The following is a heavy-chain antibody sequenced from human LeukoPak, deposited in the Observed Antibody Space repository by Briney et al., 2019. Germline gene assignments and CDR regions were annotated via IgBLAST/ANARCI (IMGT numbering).Heavy chain of an antibody. CDR2: IYYSGST. V-gene: IGHV4-59*01. J-gene: IGHJ6*03. D-gene: IGHD7-27*01. Sequence: SETLSLTCTVSGGSISSYYWSWIRQPPGKGLEWLGYIYYSGSTNYHPSLKSRVTISVDTSKNQFYLKLSSVTAADPAVYYCARALGYYYYLDVWGRGTTVTVPS. CDR1: GGSISSYY. CDR3: ARALGYYYYLDV.